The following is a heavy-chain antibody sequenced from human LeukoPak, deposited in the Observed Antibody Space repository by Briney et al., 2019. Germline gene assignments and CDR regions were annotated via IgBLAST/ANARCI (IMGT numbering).Heavy chain of an antibody. CDR2: IRQDGGEK. CDR1: GFTFSTYA. Sequence: GGSLRLSCAASGFTFSTYAMSWVRQTPGKGLEWVASIRQDGGEKKYVDSVKGRFTISRDLAQNSLFLQMNSLRAEDTAVYYCASAYASYDFWSGYENFDFWGQGTLVTVSS. J-gene: IGHJ4*02. D-gene: IGHD3-3*01. V-gene: IGHV3-7*01. CDR3: ASAYASYDFWSGYENFDF.